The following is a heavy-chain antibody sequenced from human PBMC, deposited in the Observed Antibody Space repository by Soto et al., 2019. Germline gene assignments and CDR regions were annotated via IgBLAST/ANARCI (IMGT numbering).Heavy chain of an antibody. Sequence: QVQLVQSGAEVKKPGASVKVSCKASGYTFTSYGISWVRQAPGQGLEWMGWISAYNGNTNYAQKLQGRVTMTTDTARRQAYMELRSLRSDDTAVYYCTGGAFDVLSSSSNLDYWGRGPLVTVSS. CDR3: TGGAFDVLSSSSNLDY. J-gene: IGHJ4*02. D-gene: IGHD6-13*01. V-gene: IGHV1-18*01. CDR2: ISAYNGNT. CDR1: GYTFTSYG.